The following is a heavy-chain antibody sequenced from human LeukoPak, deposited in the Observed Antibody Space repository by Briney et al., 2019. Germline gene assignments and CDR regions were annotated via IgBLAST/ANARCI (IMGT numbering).Heavy chain of an antibody. J-gene: IGHJ4*02. CDR3: ARGQGTVTTH. D-gene: IGHD4-17*01. CDR2: INHSGSA. V-gene: IGHV4-34*01. Sequence: SETLSLTCTVSGASISSYYWTWIRQPPGEGLEWIGEINHSGSANYNPSLKSRVTISLDTSKNQFSLKLSSVTAADTAVYYCARGQGTVTTHWGQGTLVTVSS. CDR1: GASISSYY.